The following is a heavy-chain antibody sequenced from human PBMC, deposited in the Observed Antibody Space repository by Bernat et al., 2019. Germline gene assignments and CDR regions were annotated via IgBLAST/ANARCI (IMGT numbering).Heavy chain of an antibody. CDR1: GFTFSSYS. CDR2: ISSISSYI. Sequence: EVQLVESGGGLVKPGGSLRLSCVASGFTFSSYSMNWVRQAPGKGLEWVSYISSISSYIYYADSVKGRFTISRENAKNSMYLQMNSLRAEDTAVYYCASVHSSGWYVVPYYYYYMDVWGKGTTVTVSS. CDR3: ASVHSSGWYVVPYYYYYMDV. J-gene: IGHJ6*03. D-gene: IGHD6-19*01. V-gene: IGHV3-21*05.